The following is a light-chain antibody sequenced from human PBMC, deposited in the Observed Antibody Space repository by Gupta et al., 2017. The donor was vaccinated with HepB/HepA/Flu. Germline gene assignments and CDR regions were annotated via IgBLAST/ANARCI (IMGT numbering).Light chain of an antibody. V-gene: IGLV2-14*01. CDR3: SSYTTTSAVEV. Sequence: QSALIQPASVSGSPGQSITISCSGTTSDVGGYNHVCWYQQYSGKAPKLIIYDVYYRPSGISNRFSGSKSCNTASRTSSGLQSEDEAKYYCSSYTTTSAVEVFGGGTKLTVL. CDR2: DVY. J-gene: IGLJ2*01. CDR1: TSDVGGYNH.